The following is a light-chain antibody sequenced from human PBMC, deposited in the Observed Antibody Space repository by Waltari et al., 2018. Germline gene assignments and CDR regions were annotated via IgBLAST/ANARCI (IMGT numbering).Light chain of an antibody. J-gene: IGLJ3*02. Sequence: QSALTQPRSVSGSPGQSVTISCTGTSNDVGAYNYVSWHQQHPGKATNLMIYDVSKRPSGVPDRFSASKSGNTASLTISGLQAEDEADYYCCSYTGTYTHWVFGGGTKLTVL. CDR2: DVS. CDR3: CSYTGTYTHWV. CDR1: SNDVGAYNY. V-gene: IGLV2-11*01.